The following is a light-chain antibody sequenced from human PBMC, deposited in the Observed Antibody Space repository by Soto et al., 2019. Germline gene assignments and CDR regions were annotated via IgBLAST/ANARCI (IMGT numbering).Light chain of an antibody. V-gene: IGLV1-51*01. J-gene: IGLJ2*01. CDR1: SSNIGNNY. CDR2: DNN. Sequence: QCVLTQPPSVSAAAGQKVTISCSGSSSNIGNNYVSWYQQLPGTAPKLLIYDNNKRPSGIPDRFSGSKSGTSATLGITGLQTGDEADYYCGTWDSSLSAVVFGGGTKVTVL. CDR3: GTWDSSLSAVV.